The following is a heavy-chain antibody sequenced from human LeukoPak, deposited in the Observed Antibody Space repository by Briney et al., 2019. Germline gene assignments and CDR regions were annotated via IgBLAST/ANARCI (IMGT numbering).Heavy chain of an antibody. V-gene: IGHV3-23*01. D-gene: IGHD1-26*01. J-gene: IGHJ4*02. CDR3: AKETSSGNFVTIDC. CDR2: ITGDGGST. CDR1: GFTFRSYV. Sequence: PGGSLRLSCAASGFTFRSYVMSWVSQAPGKGLEWVSAITGDGGSTKHADSVKGRFTISRDNSKNTLYLQMNSLRAEDTAVYYCAKETSSGNFVTIDCWGQGTLVTVSS.